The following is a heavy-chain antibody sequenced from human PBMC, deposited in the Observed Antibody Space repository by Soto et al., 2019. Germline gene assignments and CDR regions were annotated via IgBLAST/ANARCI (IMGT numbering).Heavy chain of an antibody. V-gene: IGHV4-59*08. Sequence: PSETLSLTCTVSGGSISSYYWSWIRQPPGKGLEWIGYIYYSGSTNYNPSLKSRVTISVDTSKNQFSLKLSSVTAADTAVYYCARGSSSWTKISDFDYWGQGTLVTVS. CDR2: IYYSGST. D-gene: IGHD6-13*01. J-gene: IGHJ4*02. CDR1: GGSISSYY. CDR3: ARGSSSWTKISDFDY.